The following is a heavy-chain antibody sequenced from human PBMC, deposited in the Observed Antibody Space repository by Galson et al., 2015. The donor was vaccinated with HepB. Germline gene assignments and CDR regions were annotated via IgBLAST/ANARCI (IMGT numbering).Heavy chain of an antibody. J-gene: IGHJ6*02. CDR2: IIPIFGTA. D-gene: IGHD3-10*01. CDR1: GGTFSSYA. CDR3: ARQYTYYYGSGRRDGMDV. Sequence: SVKVSCKASGGTFSSYAISWVRQAPGQGLEWMGGIIPIFGTANYAQKFQGRVTITADESTSTAYTELSSLRSEDTAVYYCARQYTYYYGSGRRDGMDVWGQGTTVTVSS. V-gene: IGHV1-69*13.